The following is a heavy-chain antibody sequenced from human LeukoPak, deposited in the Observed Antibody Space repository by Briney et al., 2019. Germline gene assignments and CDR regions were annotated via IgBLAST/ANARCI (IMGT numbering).Heavy chain of an antibody. D-gene: IGHD6-19*01. CDR2: INPNSGGT. J-gene: IGHJ4*02. CDR1: GYTFTGYY. CDR3: ARDGAVAGGDY. V-gene: IGHV1-2*02. Sequence: ASVKVSCKASGYTFTGYYMHWVRQAPGQGLEWMGWINPNSGGTNYAQKFQGRVTITADESTSTAYMELSSLRSEDTAVYYCARDGAVAGGDYWGQGTLVTVSS.